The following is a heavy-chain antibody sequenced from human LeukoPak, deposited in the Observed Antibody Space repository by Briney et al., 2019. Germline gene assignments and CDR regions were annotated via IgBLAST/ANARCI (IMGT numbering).Heavy chain of an antibody. V-gene: IGHV4-59*01. Sequence: SDTLSLTCTVSGGSISSYYWSWIRQPPGKGLEWIGYISYSGSTNYNPSLKSRVTISVDTSKNQFSLKLSSVTAADTAVYYCARHVGYVDTAWGQGTLVTVSS. CDR2: ISYSGST. CDR3: ARHVGYVDTA. J-gene: IGHJ4*02. CDR1: GGSISSYY. D-gene: IGHD5-18*01.